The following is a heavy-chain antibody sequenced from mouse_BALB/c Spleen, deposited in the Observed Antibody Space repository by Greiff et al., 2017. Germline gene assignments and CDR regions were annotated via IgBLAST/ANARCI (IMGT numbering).Heavy chain of an antibody. V-gene: IGHV5-12-2*01. CDR3: ARHFTTVPYYAMDY. Sequence: EVQGVESGGGLVQPGGSLKLSCAASGFTFSSYTMSWVRQTPEKRLEWVAYISNGGGSTYYPDTVKGRFTISRDNAKNTLYLQMSSLKSEDTAMYYCARHFTTVPYYAMDYWGQATSVTVSS. J-gene: IGHJ4*01. CDR1: GFTFSSYT. CDR2: ISNGGGST. D-gene: IGHD1-1*01.